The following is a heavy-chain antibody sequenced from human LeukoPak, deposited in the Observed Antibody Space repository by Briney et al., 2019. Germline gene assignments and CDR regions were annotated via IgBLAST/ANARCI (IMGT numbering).Heavy chain of an antibody. J-gene: IGHJ4*02. Sequence: SETLSLTCAVSAGSISSSNWWSWVRQSPVKGLEWIGEIYLYGTTNYNPSLKSRVTMSVDRSKNQFSLKLSSVTAADTAVYYCARLSLDTAMVFDYWGQGTLVTVSS. CDR1: AGSISSSNW. D-gene: IGHD5-18*01. CDR3: ARLSLDTAMVFDY. CDR2: IYLYGTT. V-gene: IGHV4-4*02.